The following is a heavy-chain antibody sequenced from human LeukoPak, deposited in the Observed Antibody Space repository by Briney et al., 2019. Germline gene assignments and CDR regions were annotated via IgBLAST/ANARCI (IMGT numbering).Heavy chain of an antibody. V-gene: IGHV3-30*02. J-gene: IGHJ4*02. D-gene: IGHD5-12*01. CDR3: AKGLSGYDSGDY. CDR2: IRYDGSNK. CDR1: GFTFSSYG. Sequence: PGGSLRLSCAASGFTFSSYGMHWVRQAPGKGLEWVAFIRYDGSNKYYADSVKGRFTISRDNPKNTLYLQMNSLRAEDTAVYYCAKGLSGYDSGDYWGQGTLVTVSS.